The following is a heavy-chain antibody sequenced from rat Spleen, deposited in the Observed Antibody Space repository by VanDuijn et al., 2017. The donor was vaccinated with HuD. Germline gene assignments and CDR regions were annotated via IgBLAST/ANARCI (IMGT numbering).Heavy chain of an antibody. V-gene: IGHV5-58*01. Sequence: EVQLVETGGGLVQPGRSLKLSCVASGFTFSSFWMYWIRQAPGKGLEWVSSINTDGGSTYYSDSVKGRFTISRDVAKSTLYLQMDSLRSEDTATYYCTRDGRVSAHFDYWGQGVMVTVSS. J-gene: IGHJ2*01. D-gene: IGHD1-4*01. CDR1: GFTFSSFW. CDR2: INTDGGST. CDR3: TRDGRVSAHFDY.